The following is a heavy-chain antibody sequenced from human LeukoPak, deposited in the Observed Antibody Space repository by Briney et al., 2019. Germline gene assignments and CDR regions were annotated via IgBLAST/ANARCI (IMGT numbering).Heavy chain of an antibody. CDR3: ARGGYCSSTSCYVY. J-gene: IGHJ4*02. CDR1: GGSFSGYY. CDR2: INHSGST. Sequence: SETLSLTCAVYGGSFSGYYWSWIRQPPGKGLEWIGEINHSGSTNYNPSLKSRVTVSVDTSKNQFSLKLSSVTAADTAVYYCARGGYCSSTSCYVYWGQGTLVTVSS. V-gene: IGHV4-34*01. D-gene: IGHD2-2*01.